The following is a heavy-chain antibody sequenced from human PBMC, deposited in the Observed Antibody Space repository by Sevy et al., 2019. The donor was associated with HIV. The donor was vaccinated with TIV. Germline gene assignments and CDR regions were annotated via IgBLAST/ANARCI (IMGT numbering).Heavy chain of an antibody. D-gene: IGHD1-26*01. CDR1: GFTFSSYD. J-gene: IGHJ1*01. V-gene: IGHV3-30*03. CDR3: ATPKGIVGATNYFHY. CDR2: ISSDGSTQ. Sequence: GGSLRLSCAASGFTFSSYDMHWVRQTPGKGLEWVAIISSDGSTQYYADSVKGRFTISRDSSKNTLYLQMNSLRDEDTAVYYCATPKGIVGATNYFHYWGQGTLVTVSS.